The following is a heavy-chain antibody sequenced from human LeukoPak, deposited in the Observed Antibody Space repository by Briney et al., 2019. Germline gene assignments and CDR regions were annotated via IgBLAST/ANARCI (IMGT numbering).Heavy chain of an antibody. J-gene: IGHJ4*02. CDR2: IYPSDSDT. V-gene: IGHV5-51*01. CDR3: ARRHSYCTSSSCYLYLDT. D-gene: IGHD2-2*01. CDR1: GYSFATYW. Sequence: GESLKISCNGSGYSFATYWIAWVRQMPGKGLEWMGDIYPSDSDTKYSLSFQGQVTISADTSLSTACLQWSSLQSSDSAIYFCARRHSYCTSSSCYLYLDTWGQGTLVTVSS.